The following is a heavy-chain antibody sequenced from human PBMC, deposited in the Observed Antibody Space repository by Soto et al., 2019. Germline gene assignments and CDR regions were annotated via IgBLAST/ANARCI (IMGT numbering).Heavy chain of an antibody. Sequence: ASVKVSCKPSGYSFTAFYLHWVRQAPGQGLEWMGWISPNSGGTDYARKFQGRVSMTSDTSTGTVYLEMHSLTSDDSALYYCAILGEMMVPAFWGQGTLVTVSS. V-gene: IGHV1-2*02. J-gene: IGHJ4*02. CDR3: AILGEMMVPAF. CDR2: ISPNSGGT. D-gene: IGHD3-10*01. CDR1: GYSFTAFY.